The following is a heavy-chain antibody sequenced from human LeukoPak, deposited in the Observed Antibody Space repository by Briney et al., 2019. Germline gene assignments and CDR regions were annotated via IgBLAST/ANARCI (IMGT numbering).Heavy chain of an antibody. Sequence: PGGSLRLSCAASGFTISSNYMNWVRQAPGKGLEWVSVNFNSGDTYYADSVKGRFTISRDTSKNTLYLQMNSLRVDDTAVYYCARDPAPATGAFDIWGQGTMVIIS. CDR1: GFTISSNY. D-gene: IGHD1-1*01. V-gene: IGHV3-53*01. J-gene: IGHJ3*02. CDR2: NFNSGDT. CDR3: ARDPAPATGAFDI.